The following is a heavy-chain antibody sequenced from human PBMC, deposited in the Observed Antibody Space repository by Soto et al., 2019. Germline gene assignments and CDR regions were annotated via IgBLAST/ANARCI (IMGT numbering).Heavy chain of an antibody. CDR2: ISWNSGSI. CDR3: AKDSRATAGYYGSGGVFDY. V-gene: IGHV3-9*01. D-gene: IGHD3-10*01. J-gene: IGHJ4*02. Sequence: GGSLRLSCAASGFTFDDYAMHWVRQAPGKGLEWVSGISWNSGSIGYADSVKGRFTISRDNAKNSLYLQMNSLRAEDTALYYCAKDSRATAGYYGSGGVFDYWGQGTLVTVSS. CDR1: GFTFDDYA.